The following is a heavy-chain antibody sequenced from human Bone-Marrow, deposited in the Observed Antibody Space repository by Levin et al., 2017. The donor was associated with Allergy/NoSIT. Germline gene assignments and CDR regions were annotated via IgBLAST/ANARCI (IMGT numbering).Heavy chain of an antibody. V-gene: IGHV3-11*03. CDR3: ASHVGGSGSYDFDY. CDR1: GFTFSDYY. CDR2: ISPTSRYS. J-gene: IGHJ4*02. D-gene: IGHD3-10*01. Sequence: GGSLRLSCEASGFTFSDYYMSWIRQAPGKGLEWVSYISPTSRYSSHADYVKGRFSITRDNAKNSLFLQMNSLRADDTAVYYCASHVGGSGSYDFDYWGRGTLVTISS.